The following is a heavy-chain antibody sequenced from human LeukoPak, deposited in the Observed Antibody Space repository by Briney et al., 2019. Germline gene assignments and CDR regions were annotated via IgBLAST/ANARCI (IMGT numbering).Heavy chain of an antibody. D-gene: IGHD1-1*01. Sequence: SVKLSCKASGYSFTSYYMHWVRHAPGQGLEWMGRINPNSGDTNYAQKFQGRVTMTRDTSISTAYMELSRLRSDDTAVYYCARWNWNDVFPTDYWGQRTLVTVS. J-gene: IGHJ4*02. CDR2: INPNSGDT. V-gene: IGHV1-2*06. CDR3: ARWNWNDVFPTDY. CDR1: GYSFTSYY.